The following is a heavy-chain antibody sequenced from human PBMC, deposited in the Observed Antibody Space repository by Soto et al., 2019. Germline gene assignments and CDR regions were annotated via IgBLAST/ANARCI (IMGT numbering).Heavy chain of an antibody. CDR2: ISSSSSYI. V-gene: IGHV3-21*01. J-gene: IGHJ3*02. CDR3: ASIWLDDAFDI. Sequence: SGGSLRLSCAASGFTFSSYSMNWVRQAPGKGLEWVSSISSSSSYIYYADSVKGRFTISRDNAKNSLYLQMNSLRAEDTAVYYCASIWLDDAFDIWGQGTMVTVSS. D-gene: IGHD6-19*01. CDR1: GFTFSSYS.